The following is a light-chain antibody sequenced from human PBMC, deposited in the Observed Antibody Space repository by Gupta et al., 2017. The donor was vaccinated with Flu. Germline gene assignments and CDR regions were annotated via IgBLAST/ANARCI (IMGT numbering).Light chain of an antibody. J-gene: IGKJ4*01. CDR3: QQSYRTPPLT. CDR1: QSISSY. V-gene: IGKV1-39*01. CDR2: AAS. Sequence: DLTMTQSPSSLSASVGDRVTITCRASQSISSYLNWYQQKPGKAPKLLIYAASSLQSGVPSRFSGSGSGTDFTLTISSLQPEDFATYYCQQSYRTPPLTFGEGTKVEIK.